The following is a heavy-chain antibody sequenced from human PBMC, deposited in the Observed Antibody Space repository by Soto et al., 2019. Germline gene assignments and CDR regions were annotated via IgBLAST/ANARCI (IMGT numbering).Heavy chain of an antibody. V-gene: IGHV5-51*01. J-gene: IGHJ3*02. CDR2: IYPGDSDT. CDR1: GYIFTSYW. CDR3: ARTYYYDSSGHGDAFDI. D-gene: IGHD3-22*01. Sequence: PGESLKISCKGSGYIFTSYWICCVLQMRVKVLEWMGIIYPGDSDTRYSPSFQGQVTISADKSISTAYLQWSSLKASDTAMYYCARTYYYDSSGHGDAFDIWGQGTMVTVSS.